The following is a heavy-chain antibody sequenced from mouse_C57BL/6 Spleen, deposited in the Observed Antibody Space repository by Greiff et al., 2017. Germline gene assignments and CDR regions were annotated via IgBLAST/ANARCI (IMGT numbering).Heavy chain of an antibody. CDR2: IHPNSGST. CDR3: ARNPDYYGSSEYFEV. Sequence: VQLQQPGAELVKPGASVKLSCKASGYTFTSYWMHWVKQRPGQGLEWIGMIHPNSGSTNYNEKFKSKATLTVDKSSSTAYMQLSSLTSEDSAVYYCARNPDYYGSSEYFEVWGTGTTVTVSS. J-gene: IGHJ1*03. CDR1: GYTFTSYW. V-gene: IGHV1-64*01. D-gene: IGHD1-1*01.